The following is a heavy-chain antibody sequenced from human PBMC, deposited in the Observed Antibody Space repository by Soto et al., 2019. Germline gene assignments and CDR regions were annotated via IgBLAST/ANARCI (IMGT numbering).Heavy chain of an antibody. V-gene: IGHV1-3*01. CDR1: GYTFTNYA. CDR2: INAANGIT. D-gene: IGHD1-26*01. Sequence: ASAKVSCKASGYTFTNYAIHWMRQAPGQRLEWMAWINAANGITKSSQKVQGRVTFTRDTSASTAYMELSSLESEDTALYYCARAGLSTTGDYWGQGTLVTVSS. CDR3: ARAGLSTTGDY. J-gene: IGHJ4*02.